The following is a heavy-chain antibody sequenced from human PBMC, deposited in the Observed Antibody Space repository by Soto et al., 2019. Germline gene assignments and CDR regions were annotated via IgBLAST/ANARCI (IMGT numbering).Heavy chain of an antibody. D-gene: IGHD6-19*01. CDR2: INTDGSDT. CDR3: ARAVAGTFGWLDP. V-gene: IGHV3-74*01. J-gene: IGHJ5*02. CDR1: GFTFSSDW. Sequence: TGGSLRLSCAASGFTFSSDWMHWVRQAPGKGLVWVSRINTDGSDTSYADSVKGRFTISRDNAKNMLYLQMNSLRAEDTAVYYGARAVAGTFGWLDPWGQGTLVTVS.